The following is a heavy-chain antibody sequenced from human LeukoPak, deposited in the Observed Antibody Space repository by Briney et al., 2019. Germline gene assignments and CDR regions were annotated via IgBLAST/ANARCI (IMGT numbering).Heavy chain of an antibody. CDR3: ALDFWSAYYLDY. Sequence: QSGGSLRLSCAASAFTVTSSYMSWGRQAPGKGLEWVSAIYSGGTTYYADSVKGGFTISRDNSKNTLYLQTNSLRAEDTAVCYCALDFWSAYYLDYWGQGTLVTVSS. V-gene: IGHV3-53*01. CDR1: AFTVTSSY. D-gene: IGHD3-3*01. J-gene: IGHJ4*02. CDR2: IYSGGTT.